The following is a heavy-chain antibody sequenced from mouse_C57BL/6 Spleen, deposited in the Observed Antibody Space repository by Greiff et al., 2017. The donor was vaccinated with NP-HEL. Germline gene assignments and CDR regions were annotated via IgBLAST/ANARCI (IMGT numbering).Heavy chain of an antibody. Sequence: QVQLQQSGAELVRPGPSVKVSCKASGYAFTNYLIEWVKQRPGQGLEWIGVLNPGSGGTNYNEKFKGKATLTADKSSSTAYMQLSSLTSEDSAVYFCASSRAYYFDYWGQGTTLTVSS. J-gene: IGHJ2*01. CDR1: GYAFTNYL. V-gene: IGHV1-54*01. CDR2: LNPGSGGT. CDR3: ASSRAYYFDY. D-gene: IGHD3-1*01.